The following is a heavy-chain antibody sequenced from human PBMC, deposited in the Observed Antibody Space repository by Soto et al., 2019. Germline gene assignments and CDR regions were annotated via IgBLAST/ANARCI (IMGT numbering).Heavy chain of an antibody. CDR1: GFSFSTYD. Sequence: WGSRRLSCAASGFSFSTYDMNWVRQAPGKGLEWVSYISGGSSRIFYADSVKGRFTISRDNAKNSLYLQMNSLRDEDTGVYYCARVIYGGWSTIKDYYYYAMDVWGQGTTVTVSS. CDR3: ARVIYGGWSTIKDYYYYAMDV. V-gene: IGHV3-48*02. D-gene: IGHD5-12*01. CDR2: ISGGSSRI. J-gene: IGHJ6*02.